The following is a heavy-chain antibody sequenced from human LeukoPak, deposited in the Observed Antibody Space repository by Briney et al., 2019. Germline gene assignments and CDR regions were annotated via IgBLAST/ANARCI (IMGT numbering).Heavy chain of an antibody. Sequence: GRSLRLSCAASGFTFSTYALHWVRQAPGKGLEWVAVISYDDGSNKYYADSVKGRFTISSDNSKNTLYLQMNSLRTEDTAVYYCARESGGNTPYYFDYWGQGTLVTVSS. J-gene: IGHJ4*02. V-gene: IGHV3-30*04. D-gene: IGHD2-2*02. CDR3: ARESGGNTPYYFDY. CDR2: ISYDDGSNK. CDR1: GFTFSTYA.